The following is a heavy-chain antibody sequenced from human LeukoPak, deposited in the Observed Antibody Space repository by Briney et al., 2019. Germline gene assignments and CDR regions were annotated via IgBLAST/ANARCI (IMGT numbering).Heavy chain of an antibody. Sequence: ASVKVSCKASGYTFTSYDINWVRQATGQGLEWMGWMNPNSGNTGYAQKFQGRVTMTRSTSISTAYVELSSLRSEDTAVYYCARPFYCSGGSCPSHFDYWGQGTLVTVSS. J-gene: IGHJ4*02. V-gene: IGHV1-8*01. CDR1: GYTFTSYD. CDR3: ARPFYCSGGSCPSHFDY. CDR2: MNPNSGNT. D-gene: IGHD2-15*01.